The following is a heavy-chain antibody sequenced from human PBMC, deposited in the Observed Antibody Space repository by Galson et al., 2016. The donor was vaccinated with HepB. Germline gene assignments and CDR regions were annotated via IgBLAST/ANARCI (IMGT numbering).Heavy chain of an antibody. J-gene: IGHJ3*01. CDR3: ARERPYSVNYHRALDL. CDR1: GFSFSSHS. Sequence: SLRLSCAASGFSFSSHSLSWVRQAPGKGLEWVSAISGSGRTTFYADSVKGRITIARDNSENTLSLQMNTLRADDTAVYFCARERPYSVNYHRALDLWGQGTTVTVS. V-gene: IGHV3-23*01. D-gene: IGHD4-11*01. CDR2: ISGSGRTT.